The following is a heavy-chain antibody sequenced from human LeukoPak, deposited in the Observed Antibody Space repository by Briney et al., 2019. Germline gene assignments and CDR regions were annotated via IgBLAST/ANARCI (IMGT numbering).Heavy chain of an antibody. D-gene: IGHD3-22*01. V-gene: IGHV4-38-2*01. CDR1: GNSISSGYY. Sequence: SETLSLTCAVTGNSISSGYYWGWIRQPPGKGLEWIGSIYHSGSTYYNPSLKSRVTISADTSKNRFSLKLRSVTAADTAVYYCAGQHDSNGYYFYWGQGTLVTVSS. CDR2: IYHSGST. J-gene: IGHJ4*02. CDR3: AGQHDSNGYYFY.